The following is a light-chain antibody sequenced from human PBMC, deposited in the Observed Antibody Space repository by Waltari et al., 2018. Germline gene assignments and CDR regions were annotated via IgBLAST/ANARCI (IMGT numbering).Light chain of an antibody. CDR1: SSDVGGFNY. J-gene: IGLJ3*02. Sequence: QSALAQPASVSGSPGQSITISCTGTSSDVGGFNYVSWYQQHPGKAPKLIIYSSTIRPSGVSDRFSGSKSGNTASLTISGLQAEDEAYYCCSSYTSTSTWVFGRGTKLTVL. V-gene: IGLV2-14*03. CDR2: SST. CDR3: SSYTSTSTWV.